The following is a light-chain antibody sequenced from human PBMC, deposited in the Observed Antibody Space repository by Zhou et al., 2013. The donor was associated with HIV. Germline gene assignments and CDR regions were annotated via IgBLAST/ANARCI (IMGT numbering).Light chain of an antibody. CDR3: QQANRFPQT. Sequence: DIQMTQSPSTLSASVGDRVSITCRASQSIGRWLAWYQQKPGKAPTLLIYDSSKLQPGVPSRFSGSGFGTDFTLTINRLHPEDFATYYCQQANRFPQTFGQGTKVEIK. V-gene: IGKV1-12*01. CDR1: QSIGRW. J-gene: IGKJ2*01. CDR2: DSS.